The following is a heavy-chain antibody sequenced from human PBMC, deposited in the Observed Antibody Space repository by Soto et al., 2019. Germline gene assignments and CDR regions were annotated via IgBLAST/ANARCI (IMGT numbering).Heavy chain of an antibody. CDR2: TYYRSKWYS. CDR1: ADSVSSTSTA. Sequence: QVQLQQSGPRLVQPSQTLSLTCAISADSVSSTSTAWSWIRQSPSRGLEWLGRTYYRSKWYSDYAVYVKSRITINPDTSKNQFSLHLNSVTPEDTDVYYCARGSYYSGWVWGQGTLVTVSS. J-gene: IGHJ4*02. CDR3: ARGSYYSGWV. D-gene: IGHD6-19*01. V-gene: IGHV6-1*02.